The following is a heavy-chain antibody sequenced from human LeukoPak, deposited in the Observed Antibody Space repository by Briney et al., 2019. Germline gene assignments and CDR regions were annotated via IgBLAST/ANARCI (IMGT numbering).Heavy chain of an antibody. CDR1: GGSISSYY. Sequence: SETLSLTCTVSGGSISSYYWSWIRQPPGKGLEWIGSIHYSGTTYYNPSLQSRLTISVDASKNQFSLKVTSVTATDTALYYCARQRDTASVGAFDIWGQGTMVTVSS. J-gene: IGHJ3*02. CDR3: ARQRDTASVGAFDI. CDR2: IHYSGTT. D-gene: IGHD5-18*01. V-gene: IGHV4-59*05.